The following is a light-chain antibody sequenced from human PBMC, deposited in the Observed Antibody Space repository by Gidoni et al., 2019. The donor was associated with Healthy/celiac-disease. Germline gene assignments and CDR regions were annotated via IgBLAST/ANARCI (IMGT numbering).Light chain of an antibody. CDR2: LEGSGSY. Sequence: PVLTHSSSASASLGSSVKLTRTLSSGHSRYLIAWHQHQPGKAPRYLMKLEGSGSYNKGSGVPDRFSGSSSGADRYLTISNLQSEDEADYYCETWDSNTRVFGGGTKLTVL. CDR3: ETWDSNTRV. V-gene: IGLV4-60*03. CDR1: SGHSRYL. J-gene: IGLJ3*02.